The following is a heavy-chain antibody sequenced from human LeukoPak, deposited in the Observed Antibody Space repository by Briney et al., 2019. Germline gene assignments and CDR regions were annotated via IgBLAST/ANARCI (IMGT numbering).Heavy chain of an antibody. J-gene: IGHJ5*02. CDR1: GFIFSDHG. Sequence: GRSLRLSCAASGFIFSDHGMHWVRQAPGKGLEWVALIWSGASSGLYAGSVKGRFTISRDKSKNTVYLQMNSLRFEDTAMYYCARNWFDPWGQGTLVTVSS. CDR2: IWSGASSG. CDR3: ARNWFDP. V-gene: IGHV3-33*01.